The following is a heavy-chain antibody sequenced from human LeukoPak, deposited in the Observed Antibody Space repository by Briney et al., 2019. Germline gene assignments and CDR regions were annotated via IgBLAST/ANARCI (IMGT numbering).Heavy chain of an antibody. CDR3: ARDRGGKDY. CDR2: IQQDGIEK. Sequence: PGGSLRLSCAASGFTFSSYWMHWVRQAPGKGLEWVANIQQDGIEKYCVDSVKGRFTISRDNAKNSLHLQMNSLTADDTAIYYCARDRGGKDYWGQGTLVTVSS. CDR1: GFTFSSYW. D-gene: IGHD3-10*01. J-gene: IGHJ4*02. V-gene: IGHV3-7*03.